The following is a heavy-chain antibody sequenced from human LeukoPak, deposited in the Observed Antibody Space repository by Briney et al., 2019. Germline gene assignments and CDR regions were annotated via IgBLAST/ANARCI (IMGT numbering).Heavy chain of an antibody. Sequence: SETLSLTCAVSGYSISSGYYWGWIRQPPGKGLEWIGSIYHSGSTYYNPSLKSRVTISVDTSKNQFSLKLSSVTAADTAVYYCARPSSRWELLVDYFDYWGQGTLVTVSS. CDR3: ARPSSRWELLVDYFDY. CDR1: GYSISSGYY. J-gene: IGHJ4*02. D-gene: IGHD1-26*01. CDR2: IYHSGST. V-gene: IGHV4-38-2*01.